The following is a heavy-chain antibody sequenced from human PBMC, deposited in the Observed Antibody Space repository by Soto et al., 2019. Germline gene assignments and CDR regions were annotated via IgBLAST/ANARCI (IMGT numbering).Heavy chain of an antibody. V-gene: IGHV3-48*01. D-gene: IGHD4-17*01. CDR2: ISSSSSTI. Sequence: GGSLRLSCAASGFTFSSYSMNWVRQAPGKGLEWVSYISSSSSTIYYADSVKGRFTISRDNAKNSLYLQMNSLRAEDTAVYYCASLDYGVYYYYYYMDVWGKGTTVTVSS. CDR1: GFTFSSYS. J-gene: IGHJ6*03. CDR3: ASLDYGVYYYYYYMDV.